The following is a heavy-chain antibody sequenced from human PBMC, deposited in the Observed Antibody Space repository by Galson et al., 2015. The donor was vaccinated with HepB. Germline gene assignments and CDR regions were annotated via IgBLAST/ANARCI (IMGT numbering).Heavy chain of an antibody. CDR1: GFSFSSHS. J-gene: IGHJ4*02. V-gene: IGHV3-21*01. Sequence: SLRLSCAASGFSFSSHSMNWVRQAPGKGLEWVSSVSSSSTYIYYADSVKGRFTISRDNAKSSLYLQMNSLRAEDTAVYYCARDGRVIRQWLVGYFDSWGQGTLVTVPS. CDR2: VSSSSTYI. CDR3: ARDGRVIRQWLVGYFDS. D-gene: IGHD6-19*01.